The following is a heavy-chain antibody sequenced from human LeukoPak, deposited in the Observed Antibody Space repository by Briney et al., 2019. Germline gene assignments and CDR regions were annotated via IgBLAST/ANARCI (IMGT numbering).Heavy chain of an antibody. D-gene: IGHD3-22*01. CDR3: AKGLNYYDSSGYFDY. CDR2: MNSDGSTT. Sequence: PGGSLRLSCAASGFTFSTYWMHWVRQAPGKGLVWVSRMNSDGSTTNYADSVKGRFTISRDNAKNTLYLQMNSLRAEDTAVYYCAKGLNYYDSSGYFDYWGQGTLVTVSS. J-gene: IGHJ4*02. CDR1: GFTFSTYW. V-gene: IGHV3-74*01.